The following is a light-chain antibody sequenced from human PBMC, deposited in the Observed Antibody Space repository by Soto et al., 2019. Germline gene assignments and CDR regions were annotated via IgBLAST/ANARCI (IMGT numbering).Light chain of an antibody. CDR3: QQYVHWPPGA. CDR1: QSVSSS. V-gene: IGKV3-15*01. CDR2: DTS. J-gene: IGKJ1*01. Sequence: EIVVTQSPATLSVSPGERVTLSCRASQSVSSSLAWYQQRPGQAPRLLIYDTSTRAAGIAARFSGSGSGTEFTLTISSLQSEDSAVYYCQQYVHWPPGAFGQGTMVEIK.